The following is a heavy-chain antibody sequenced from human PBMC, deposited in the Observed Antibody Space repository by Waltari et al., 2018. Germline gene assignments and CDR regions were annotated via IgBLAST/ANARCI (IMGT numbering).Heavy chain of an antibody. D-gene: IGHD1-26*01. V-gene: IGHV4-38-2*02. Sequence: QVQLQESGPGLVKPSETLSLTCAVSGYSISSGYYWGWIRQPPGKGLEWIGSIYHSGSTYYNPSLKSRVTISVDTSKNQFSLKLSSVTAADTAVYYCARDLDHYHRRFDYWGQGTLVTVSS. CDR2: IYHSGST. J-gene: IGHJ4*02. CDR3: ARDLDHYHRRFDY. CDR1: GYSISSGYY.